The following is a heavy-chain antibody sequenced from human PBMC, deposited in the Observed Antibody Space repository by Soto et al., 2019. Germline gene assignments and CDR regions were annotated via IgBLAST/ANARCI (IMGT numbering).Heavy chain of an antibody. D-gene: IGHD2-15*01. CDR3: AKTPSIVVVVAATPPDY. CDR1: GFTFSSYA. J-gene: IGHJ4*02. CDR2: ISGSGGST. V-gene: IGHV3-23*01. Sequence: EVQLLESGGGLVQPGGSLRLSCAASGFTFSSYAMSWVRQAPGKGLEWVSAISGSGGSTYYADSVKGRFTISRDNSKNTLYLQMNSLRAEDTAVYYCAKTPSIVVVVAATPPDYCGQGTLVTVSS.